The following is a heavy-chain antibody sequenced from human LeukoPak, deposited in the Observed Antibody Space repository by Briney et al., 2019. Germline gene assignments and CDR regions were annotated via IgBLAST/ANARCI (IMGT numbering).Heavy chain of an antibody. CDR3: VLRGAVAAADF. Sequence: PGGSLRLSCAASGFTFSYYAMNWVRQAPGKGLEWVSYISSSGSPIYYADSVEGRFTISRDNAKNSLYLQMNSLRAEDTAVYYCVLRGAVAAADFWGQGTLVTVSS. CDR1: GFTFSYYA. V-gene: IGHV3-48*03. D-gene: IGHD6-19*01. CDR2: ISSSGSPI. J-gene: IGHJ4*02.